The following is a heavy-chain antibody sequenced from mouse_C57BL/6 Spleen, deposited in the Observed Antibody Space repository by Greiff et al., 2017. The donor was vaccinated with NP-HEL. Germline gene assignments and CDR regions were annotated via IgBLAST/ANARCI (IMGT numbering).Heavy chain of an antibody. CDR3: ARSVYYGNYFDY. CDR2: ISYDGSN. V-gene: IGHV3-6*01. CDR1: GYSITSGYY. Sequence: VQLKESGPGLVKPSQSLSLTCSVTGYSITSGYYWNWIRQFPGNKLEWMGYISYDGSNNYNPSLKNRISITRDTSKNQFFLKLNSVTTEDTATYYCARSVYYGNYFDYWGQGTTLAVSS. D-gene: IGHD2-1*01. J-gene: IGHJ2*01.